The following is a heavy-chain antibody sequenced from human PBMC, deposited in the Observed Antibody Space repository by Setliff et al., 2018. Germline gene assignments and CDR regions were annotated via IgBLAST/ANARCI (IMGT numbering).Heavy chain of an antibody. D-gene: IGHD2-2*01. CDR3: ARALGYCSRTSCYADAFDS. J-gene: IGHJ3*02. CDR1: GGSISSSSYY. Sequence: SETLSLTCTVSGGSISSSSYYWGWIRQPPGKGLEWIGSIYYSGSANYNPSLKSRVTTSVDKSKNQFSLKLNYVTAADTAVYYCARALGYCSRTSCYADAFDSWGQGTMVTVSS. V-gene: IGHV4-39*07. CDR2: IYYSGSA.